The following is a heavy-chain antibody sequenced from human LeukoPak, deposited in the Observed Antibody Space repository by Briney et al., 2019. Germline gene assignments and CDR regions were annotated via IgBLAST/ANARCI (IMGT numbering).Heavy chain of an antibody. CDR1: GGSISSSSYY. V-gene: IGHV4-39*01. CDR2: IYYSGST. J-gene: IGHJ4*02. D-gene: IGHD6-19*01. CDR3: ARRSSGWYYFDY. Sequence: SETLSLTCTVSGGSISSSSYYWGWIRQPPGKGLEWIGSIYYSGSTYYNPTLKSRVTISVDTSKNQFSLKLSSVTAADTAVYYCARRSSGWYYFDYWGQGTLVTVSS.